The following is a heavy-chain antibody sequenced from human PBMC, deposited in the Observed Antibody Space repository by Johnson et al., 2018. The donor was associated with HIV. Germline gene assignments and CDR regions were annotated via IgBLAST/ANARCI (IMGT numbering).Heavy chain of an antibody. CDR3: ARDPYFYDSSAYWVAYVFDI. CDR2: LYGGGTT. J-gene: IGHJ3*02. CDR1: GFSVSTSY. D-gene: IGHD3-22*01. Sequence: VQLVESGGGLIQPGGSLRLSCAASGFSVSTSYMTWVRQAPQKGLEWVSILYGGGTTYYADSVKGRFTLSRDNSKNTLYLQMNSLGAEGTAVYYCARDPYFYDSSAYWVAYVFDIWGQGTMVTVSS. V-gene: IGHV3-66*03.